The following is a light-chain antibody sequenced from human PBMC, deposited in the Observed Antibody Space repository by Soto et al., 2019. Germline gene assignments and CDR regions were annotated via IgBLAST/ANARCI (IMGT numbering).Light chain of an antibody. CDR2: EVS. Sequence: QSVLTQPPSASGSPGQSVTISCTGTSSDIGTYDYVSWYQHLPDKAPKLIIYEVSKRPSGVPDRFSGSKSGNTASLTVSGLQAEDEGDYYCCSYGGGNNLYVCGIVTKV. CDR3: CSYGGGNNLYV. CDR1: SSDIGTYDY. V-gene: IGLV2-8*01. J-gene: IGLJ1*01.